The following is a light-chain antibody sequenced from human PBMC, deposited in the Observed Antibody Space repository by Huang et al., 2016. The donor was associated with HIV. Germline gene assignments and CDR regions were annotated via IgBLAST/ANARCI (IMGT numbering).Light chain of an antibody. V-gene: IGKV3-11*01. CDR2: DAS. CDR3: QQRSNWPVIT. CDR1: QTINSY. Sequence: EIVLTQSPATLSLSPGERATLSCRASQTINSYLAWYQQKPGQAPRLLIYDASTRATGIPARFSGSVSRTDFTLTISSLEVEDFAVYYCQQRSNWPVITFGQGTRLEIK. J-gene: IGKJ5*01.